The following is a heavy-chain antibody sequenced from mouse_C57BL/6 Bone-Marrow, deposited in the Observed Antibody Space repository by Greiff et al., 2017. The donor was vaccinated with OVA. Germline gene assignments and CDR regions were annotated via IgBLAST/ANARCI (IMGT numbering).Heavy chain of an antibody. V-gene: IGHV2-6-1*01. J-gene: IGHJ4*01. CDR1: GFSLTSSG. CDR3: ARQGPLLRSARDY. Sequence: QVQLKESGPGLVAPSQSLSITCTVSGFSLTSSGVHWVRQPPGKGLEWLVVIWSDGSTTYTSALKSRLSISKDTSKSQVFLKMNSLQTDDTSMYNCARQGPLLRSARDYWGQGTSVTVSS. D-gene: IGHD1-1*01. CDR2: IWSDGST.